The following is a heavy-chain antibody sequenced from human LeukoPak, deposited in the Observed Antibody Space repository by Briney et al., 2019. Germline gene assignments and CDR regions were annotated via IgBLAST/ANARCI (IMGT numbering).Heavy chain of an antibody. CDR3: AREWDSGSSSIDY. D-gene: IGHD5-12*01. CDR1: GFTFSSYA. V-gene: IGHV3-30-3*01. CDR2: ISYDGSNK. J-gene: IGHJ4*02. Sequence: GRSLRLSCAASGFTFSSYAMHWVRQAPGKGLEWVAVISYDGSNKYYADSVKGRFTISRDNSKNTLYLQMNSLRAEDTAIYYCAREWDSGSSSIDYWGPGILVTVSS.